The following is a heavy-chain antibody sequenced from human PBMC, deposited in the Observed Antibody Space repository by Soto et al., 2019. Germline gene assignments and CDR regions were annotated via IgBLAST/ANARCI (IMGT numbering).Heavy chain of an antibody. CDR1: GVSITSGSYY. V-gene: IGHV4-30-4*01. Sequence: HVQLQESGPGPVTPSQTLSLSCTVSGVSITSGSYYWTWVRQSPGKGLEWIGYRYYSGNTYYNPSLNGRATISVDTSNNQFSLKLTSVTAADTAVYYCARGGYATSGQTFIGWGPDCWGQGTLVTVSS. D-gene: IGHD3-22*01. J-gene: IGHJ4*02. CDR3: ARGGYATSGQTFIGWGPDC. CDR2: RYYSGNT.